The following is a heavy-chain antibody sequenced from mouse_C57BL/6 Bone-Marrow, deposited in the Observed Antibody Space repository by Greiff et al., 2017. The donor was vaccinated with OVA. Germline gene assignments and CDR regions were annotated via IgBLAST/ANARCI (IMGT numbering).Heavy chain of an antibody. D-gene: IGHD1-1*01. CDR2: IDPETGGT. CDR1: GYTFTDYE. V-gene: IGHV1-15*01. J-gene: IGHJ3*01. CDR3: TRDGSSYRFAY. Sequence: VQLVESGAELVRPGASVTLSCKASGYTFTDYEMHWVKQTPVHGLEWIGAIDPETGGTAYNQKFKGKAILTADKSSSTAYMELRSLTSEDSAVYYCTRDGSSYRFAYWGQGTLVTVSA.